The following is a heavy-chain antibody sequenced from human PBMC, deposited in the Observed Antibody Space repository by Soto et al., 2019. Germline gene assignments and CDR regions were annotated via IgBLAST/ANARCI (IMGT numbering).Heavy chain of an antibody. Sequence: QVQLQESGQGLVKPSGTLSLTCAVSGGSIRSNSWWAWVRQPPGKGLEWIGEIYQSGSANYNPSLKSRVTMSVDKSNNHFSLTLSSVTAADTAVYYCARRPGAFDCWGQGTLVTVSS. V-gene: IGHV4-4*02. J-gene: IGHJ4*02. CDR1: GGSIRSNSW. D-gene: IGHD2-2*01. CDR3: ARRPGAFDC. CDR2: IYQSGSA.